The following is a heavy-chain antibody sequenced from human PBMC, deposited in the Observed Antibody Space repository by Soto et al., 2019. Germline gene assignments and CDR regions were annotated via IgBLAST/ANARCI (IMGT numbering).Heavy chain of an antibody. V-gene: IGHV3-64*01. CDR3: ARKRRSSWSAFDI. D-gene: IGHD6-13*01. J-gene: IGHJ3*02. CDR1: GFTFSSYA. Sequence: PGGSLRLSCAASGFTFSSYAMHWVRQAPGKGLEYVSAISSNGGSTYYANSVKGRFTISRDNSKNTLYLQMGSLRAEDMAVYYCARKRRSSWSAFDIWGQGTMVTVSS. CDR2: ISSNGGST.